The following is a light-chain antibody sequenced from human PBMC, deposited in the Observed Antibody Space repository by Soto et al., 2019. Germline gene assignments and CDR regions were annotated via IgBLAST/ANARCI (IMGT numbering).Light chain of an antibody. CDR1: PSVLYHVNNKNY. CDR3: QQYYITPYT. Sequence: DFVMTQSPDSLAVSLGERATINCKSSPSVLYHVNNKNYVAWYQQKAGQPPKLLISWASTRESGVPDRFRGGGSGTDFTLTISGLQAEDVAAYYCQQYYITPYTFGQGTKVEIK. V-gene: IGKV4-1*01. J-gene: IGKJ2*01. CDR2: WAS.